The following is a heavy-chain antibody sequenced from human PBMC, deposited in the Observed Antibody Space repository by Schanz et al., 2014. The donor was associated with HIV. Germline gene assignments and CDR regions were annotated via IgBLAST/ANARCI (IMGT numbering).Heavy chain of an antibody. J-gene: IGHJ4*02. CDR3: ARTPYYFDY. Sequence: QVQLQQWGAGLLKPSETLSLTCAVYGGSFRDYFWTWIRQPPGKGLEWIGEINHSGRTNYSPSLKRRVTMSVDTSKNQFSLRLNSVTAADTAVYYCARTPYYFDYWGQGTLVTVSS. CDR1: GGSFRDYF. V-gene: IGHV4-34*02. CDR2: INHSGRT.